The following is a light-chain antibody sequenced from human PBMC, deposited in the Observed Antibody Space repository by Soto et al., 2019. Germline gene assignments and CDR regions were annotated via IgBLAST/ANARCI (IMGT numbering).Light chain of an antibody. V-gene: IGKV1-27*01. CDR2: AAS. CDR3: QNYNSAPLT. J-gene: IGKJ3*01. Sequence: EIQMTQSPSSLSASLGDTVTISCRASQGISNSLAWFQQKPGRVPQFLIYAASTLQPGVPPRFSGSGSGTDFTLTISSLQPEDVATYYCQNYNSAPLTFGPGTRVDLK. CDR1: QGISNS.